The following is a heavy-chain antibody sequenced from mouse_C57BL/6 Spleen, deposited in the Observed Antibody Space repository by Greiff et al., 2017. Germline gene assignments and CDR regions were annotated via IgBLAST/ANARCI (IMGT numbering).Heavy chain of an antibody. D-gene: IGHD2-4*01. CDR3: ARSADYDGVEAMDY. V-gene: IGHV1-55*01. J-gene: IGHJ4*01. Sequence: QVQLQQPGAELVKPGASVKMSCKASGYTFTSYWITWVKQRPGQGLEWIGDIYPGSGSTNYNEKFKSKATLTVDTSSSTASMKLSSLTSEDSAVYYCARSADYDGVEAMDYWGQGTSVTVSS. CDR2: IYPGSGST. CDR1: GYTFTSYW.